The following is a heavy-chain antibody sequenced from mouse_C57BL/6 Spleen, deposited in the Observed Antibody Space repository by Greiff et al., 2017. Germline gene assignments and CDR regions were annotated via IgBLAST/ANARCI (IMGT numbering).Heavy chain of an antibody. CDR3: TRDLSNYDAMDY. J-gene: IGHJ4*01. V-gene: IGHV5-9-1*02. CDR2: ISSGGDYI. D-gene: IGHD2-5*01. CDR1: GFTFSSYA. Sequence: EVKLQESGEGLVKPGGSLKLSCAASGFTFSSYAMSWVRQTPEKRLEWVAYISSGGDYIYYAATVKGRFTISRDNARNTLYLQMSSLKSEDTAMYYCTRDLSNYDAMDYWGQGTSVTVSS.